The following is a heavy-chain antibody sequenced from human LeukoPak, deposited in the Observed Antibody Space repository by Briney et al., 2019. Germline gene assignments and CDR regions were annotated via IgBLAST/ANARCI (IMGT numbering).Heavy chain of an antibody. Sequence: GGSLKLSCVASGFSLRNYAMHWVRQAPGKGLEWVSLISYDGTKKYYADSVRGRFTISRDNSKNTLYLQMNSLRVEDMATYYCARVRLQMVSGPFDYWGQGTLVTVSS. V-gene: IGHV3-30*04. CDR1: GFSLRNYA. J-gene: IGHJ4*02. D-gene: IGHD2-8*01. CDR2: ISYDGTKK. CDR3: ARVRLQMVSGPFDY.